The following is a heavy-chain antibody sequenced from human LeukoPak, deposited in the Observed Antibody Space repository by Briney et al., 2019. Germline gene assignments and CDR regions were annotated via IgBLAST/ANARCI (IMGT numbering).Heavy chain of an antibody. CDR2: IYYSGST. CDR1: GGPISSSSYY. V-gene: IGHV4-39*01. J-gene: IGHJ4*02. CDR3: ARLKCSGGSCSGDY. D-gene: IGHD2-15*01. Sequence: PSETLSLTCTVSGGPISSSSYYWGWIRQPPGKGLEWIGGIYYSGSTYYNPSLKSRVTISVDTSKNQFSLKLSSVTAADTAVYYCARLKCSGGSCSGDYWGQGTLVTVSS.